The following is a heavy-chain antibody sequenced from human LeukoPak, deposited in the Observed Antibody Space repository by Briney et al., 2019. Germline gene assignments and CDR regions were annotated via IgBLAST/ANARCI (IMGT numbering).Heavy chain of an antibody. V-gene: IGHV3-23*01. Sequence: GGSLRLPCSASGFTFSSHGMNWVRQAPGKWLEWVSGISRNGVIPYYADSVKGRFTIPRDNSKGTVYLQMNSLRPEDTAVYYCAKDDAWLQFGHW. CDR3: AKDDAWLQFGH. CDR1: GFTFSSHG. J-gene: IGHJ1*01. D-gene: IGHD5-24*01. CDR2: ISRNGVIP.